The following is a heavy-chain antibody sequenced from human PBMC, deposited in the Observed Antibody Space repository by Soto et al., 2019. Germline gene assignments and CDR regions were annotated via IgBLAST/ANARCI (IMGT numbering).Heavy chain of an antibody. Sequence: QVQLVQSGAEVKKPGSSVKVSCTASGGTFSSYAISWVRQAPGQGLEWMGGIIPIFGTANYAQKFQGRVTITADKSTSTAYMELSSLRSEDTAVYYCARRNFWSGYYAYYYYYAMDVWGQGTTVTVSS. CDR2: IIPIFGTA. D-gene: IGHD3-3*01. J-gene: IGHJ6*02. V-gene: IGHV1-69*06. CDR1: GGTFSSYA. CDR3: ARRNFWSGYYAYYYYYAMDV.